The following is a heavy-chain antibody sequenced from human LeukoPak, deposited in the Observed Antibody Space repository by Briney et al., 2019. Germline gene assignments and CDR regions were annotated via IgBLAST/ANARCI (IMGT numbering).Heavy chain of an antibody. CDR3: ARSNQADDY. CDR2: INPGGSST. Sequence: GGSLRLSCAASGFTFSSYWMHWVRQVPGRGLVWVSRINPGGSSTAYADSVKGRFTISRDNAENTLYLQMDSLRAEDTAVYYCARSNQADDYWGQGTLVTVSS. D-gene: IGHD1-14*01. J-gene: IGHJ4*02. CDR1: GFTFSSYW. V-gene: IGHV3-74*01.